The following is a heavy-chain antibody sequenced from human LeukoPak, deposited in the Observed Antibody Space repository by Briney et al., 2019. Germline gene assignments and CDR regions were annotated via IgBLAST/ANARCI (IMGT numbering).Heavy chain of an antibody. CDR3: ARHCELRNAFDI. CDR1: GGSISSSSYY. D-gene: IGHD1-7*01. Sequence: SETLSLTCTVSGGSISSSSYYWGWIRQPPGKGLEWIGSIYYSGSTYYNPSLKSRVTISVDTSKNQFSLKLSSVTAADTAAYYCARHCELRNAFDIWGQGTMVTVSS. CDR2: IYYSGST. J-gene: IGHJ3*02. V-gene: IGHV4-39*01.